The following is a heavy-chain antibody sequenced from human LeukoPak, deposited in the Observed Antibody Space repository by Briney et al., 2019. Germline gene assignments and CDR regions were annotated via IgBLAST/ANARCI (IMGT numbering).Heavy chain of an antibody. CDR1: GGSISTYY. Sequence: SETLSLTCTISGGSISTYYWSWIRQPPGKGLEWIGYIYYSGSTNYNPSLMSRLTISVDTSENQFSLKLSSVTAADTAVYYCARVQIGYSYGLFDYWGQGTLVTVSS. V-gene: IGHV4-59*08. CDR2: IYYSGST. J-gene: IGHJ4*02. CDR3: ARVQIGYSYGLFDY. D-gene: IGHD5-18*01.